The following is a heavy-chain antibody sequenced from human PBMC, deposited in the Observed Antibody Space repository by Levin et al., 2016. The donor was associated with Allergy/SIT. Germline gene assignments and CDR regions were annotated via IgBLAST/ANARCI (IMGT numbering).Heavy chain of an antibody. V-gene: IGHV3-33*01. D-gene: IGHD2-2*01. CDR1: GFTFSSYG. J-gene: IGHJ4*02. CDR3: ARDVTYCSSTTCSYFDY. Sequence: GGSLRLSCAASGFTFSSYGMHWVRQAPGKGLEWVAVIWYDGSNKYYADSVKGRFTISRDNSKNTLYLQMNSLRAEDTAVYYCARDVTYCSSTTCSYFDYWGQGTLVTVSS. CDR2: IWYDGSNK.